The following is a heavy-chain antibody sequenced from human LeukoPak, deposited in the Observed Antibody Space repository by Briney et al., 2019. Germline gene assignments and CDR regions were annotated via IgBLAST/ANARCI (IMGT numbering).Heavy chain of an antibody. CDR2: IWYDGSNK. CDR1: GFTFSSYA. V-gene: IGHV3-33*08. J-gene: IGHJ4*02. Sequence: GGSLRLSCAASGFTFSSYAMSWVRQAPGKGLEWVAVIWYDGSNKHYAESVKGRFSISRDNSKSTLYLQMNSLRAEDTAVYYCARARGVSTGYRPIDYWGQGTLVTVSS. CDR3: ARARGVSTGYRPIDY. D-gene: IGHD3-22*01.